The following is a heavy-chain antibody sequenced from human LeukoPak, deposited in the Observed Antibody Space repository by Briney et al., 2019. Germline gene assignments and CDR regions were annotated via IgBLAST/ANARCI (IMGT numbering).Heavy chain of an antibody. J-gene: IGHJ5*02. V-gene: IGHV1-46*01. CDR2: INPSGGST. Sequence: ASVKVSCKASGYTFTSFYMHWVRQAPGQGLEWMGLINPSGGSTTYAQKFQGRVTMTRDMSTSTVYMELSSLRSDDTAVYYCARGVHVRKYDSNHNCFDPWGQGTLVTVSS. CDR3: ARGVHVRKYDSNHNCFDP. CDR1: GYTFTSFY. D-gene: IGHD3-22*01.